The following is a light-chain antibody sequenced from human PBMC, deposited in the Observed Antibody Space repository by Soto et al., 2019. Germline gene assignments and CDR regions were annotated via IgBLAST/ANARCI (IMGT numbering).Light chain of an antibody. CDR2: GAS. V-gene: IGKV1-9*01. J-gene: IGKJ5*01. CDR3: QQLNAYPLT. CDR1: QGVSSY. Sequence: DIQLTQSPAFLSASVGDRVTITCRASQGVSSYLAWFQQKPGRAPNLLIYGASTLHSGVPSRFSGSGSGTDFPLTISNLQPEDVATYYCQQLNAYPLTFGQGTRLEIK.